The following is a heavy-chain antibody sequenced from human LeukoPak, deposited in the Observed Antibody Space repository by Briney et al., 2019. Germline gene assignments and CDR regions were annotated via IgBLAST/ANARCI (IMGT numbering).Heavy chain of an antibody. CDR1: ARSIISSY. D-gene: IGHD3-22*01. CDR2: IYYSGST. J-gene: IGHJ4*02. CDR3: ASNYYDSSGYYHDY. Sequence: PSESLFLTFSIYARSIISSYCGSSRQPPGKGLEWIGYIYYSGSTNYNPSLKSRVTISVDTTKNQFSLKLSSVTAADTAVYYCASNYYDSSGYYHDYWGQGTLVTVSS. V-gene: IGHV4-59*01.